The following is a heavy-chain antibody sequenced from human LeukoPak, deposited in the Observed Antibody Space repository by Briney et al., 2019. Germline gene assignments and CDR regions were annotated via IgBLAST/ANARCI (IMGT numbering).Heavy chain of an antibody. CDR3: ARGGDVVVPATNWFDP. CDR2: INPNSGGT. CDR1: GYTFTGYY. J-gene: IGHJ5*02. D-gene: IGHD2-2*01. V-gene: IGHV1-2*04. Sequence: ASVKVSCKASGYTFTGYYMHWVRQAPGQGLEWMGWINPNSGGTNYAQKFQGWVTMTRDTSISTAYMELSRLRSDDTAVYYCARGGDVVVPATNWFDPWGQGTLVTVSS.